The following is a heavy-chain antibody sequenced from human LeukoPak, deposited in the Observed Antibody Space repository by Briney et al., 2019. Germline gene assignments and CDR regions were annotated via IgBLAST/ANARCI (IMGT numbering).Heavy chain of an antibody. J-gene: IGHJ4*02. CDR2: ISYDGSNK. Sequence: GGSLRLSCAASGFTFRSYAMHWVRQAPGKGLEWVAVISYDGSNKYYADSVKGRFTISRDNSKNTLYLQMNSLRAEDTAVYYCARCFDDNGDYGTGIDYWGQGTLVTVSS. D-gene: IGHD4-17*01. V-gene: IGHV3-30-3*01. CDR1: GFTFRSYA. CDR3: ARCFDDNGDYGTGIDY.